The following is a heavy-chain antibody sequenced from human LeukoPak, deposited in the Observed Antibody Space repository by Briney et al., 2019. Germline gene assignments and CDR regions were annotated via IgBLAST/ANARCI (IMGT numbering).Heavy chain of an antibody. CDR2: ISSSSSYI. CDR3: ARDPIYTFDGPEYFQH. J-gene: IGHJ1*01. CDR1: GFTFSSYS. Sequence: GSLRLSCAASGFTFSSYSMNWVRQAPGKGLEWVSSISSSSSYIYYADSVKGRFTISRDNAKKSLYLQMNILRAEDTAVYYCARDPIYTFDGPEYFQHWGQGTLVTVSS. V-gene: IGHV3-21*01. D-gene: IGHD2-2*02.